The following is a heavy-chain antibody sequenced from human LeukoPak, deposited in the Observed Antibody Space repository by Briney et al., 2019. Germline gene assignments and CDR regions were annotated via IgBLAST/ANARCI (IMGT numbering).Heavy chain of an antibody. J-gene: IGHJ4*02. V-gene: IGHV1-8*03. CDR2: MNPNSGNT. CDR1: AYTFTSYD. Sequence: ASVKVSCKASAYTFTSYDINWVRQATGQGLEWMGWMNPNSGNTGYAQKFQGRVTITRNTSISTAYMELSSLRSEDTAVYYCARGPTKVVVPAAAKRYYFDYWGQGTLVTVSS. CDR3: ARGPTKVVVPAAAKRYYFDY. D-gene: IGHD2-2*01.